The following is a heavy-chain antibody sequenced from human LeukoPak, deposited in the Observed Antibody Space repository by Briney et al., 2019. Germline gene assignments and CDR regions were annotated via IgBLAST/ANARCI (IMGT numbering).Heavy chain of an antibody. CDR2: IYYSGSA. CDR1: GGSISITSYY. J-gene: IGHJ5*02. CDR3: ARHKECMNWCDP. V-gene: IGHV4-39*01. Sequence: PSETLSLTCTVSGGSISITSYYWSWIRQPPGKGLEWIGSIYYSGSAFYSPSLKSRVTISVDTSKNQFSLKLTSVSAAVTDVYYCARHKECMNWCDPWGQGTLVPVSS. D-gene: IGHD3-3*01.